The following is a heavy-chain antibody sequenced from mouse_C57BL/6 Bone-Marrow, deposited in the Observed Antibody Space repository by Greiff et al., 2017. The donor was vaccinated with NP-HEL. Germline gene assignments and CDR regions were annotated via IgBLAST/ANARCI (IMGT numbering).Heavy chain of an antibody. CDR3: ARVYDGYCDAMDY. CDR1: GYSITSGYY. Sequence: DVQLQESGPGLVKPSQSLSLTCSVTGYSITSGYYWNWIRQFPGNKLEWKGYISYDGSNNYNPSLKNRISITRDTSKNQFFLKLNSVTTEDPATYCCARVYDGYCDAMDYWGQGTSVTVSS. V-gene: IGHV3-6*01. CDR2: ISYDGSN. J-gene: IGHJ4*01. D-gene: IGHD2-3*01.